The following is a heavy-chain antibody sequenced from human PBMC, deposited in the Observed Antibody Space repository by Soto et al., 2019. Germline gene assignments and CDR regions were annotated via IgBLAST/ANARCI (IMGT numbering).Heavy chain of an antibody. CDR3: AREVMTSVTRGWFDP. D-gene: IGHD4-17*01. Sequence: QVQLQESGPGLVRPSQTLSLTCTVSGGSLNSGGYFWSWIRQVPGKGLEWIGYVYSGDIAYYNPSLQSRGTISLDTSKKQFSLPLTSVTAADTAIYFCAREVMTSVTRGWFDPWGQGTLVTVSS. CDR2: VYSGDIA. J-gene: IGHJ5*02. V-gene: IGHV4-31*03. CDR1: GGSLNSGGYF.